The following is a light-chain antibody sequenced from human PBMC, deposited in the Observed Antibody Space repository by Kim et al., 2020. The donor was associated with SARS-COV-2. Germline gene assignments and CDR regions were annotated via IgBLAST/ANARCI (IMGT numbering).Light chain of an antibody. Sequence: EIVLTQSPATLSSSPGERVALSCRASQSVSRYLAWYQQKPGQAPRLLIYTASNRATGIPPRFSGSGSGTDFTLTISSLEPEDFAVYYCQLRSNWPPWTFGQGTKVDIK. CDR1: QSVSRY. CDR2: TAS. CDR3: QLRSNWPPWT. V-gene: IGKV3-11*01. J-gene: IGKJ1*01.